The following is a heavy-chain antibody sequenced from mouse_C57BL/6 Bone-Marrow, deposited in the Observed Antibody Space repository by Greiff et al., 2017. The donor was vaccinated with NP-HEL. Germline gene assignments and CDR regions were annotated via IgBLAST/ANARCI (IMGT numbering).Heavy chain of an antibody. V-gene: IGHV1-80*01. J-gene: IGHJ3*01. CDR2: IYPGDGDT. Sequence: QVQLQQSGAELVKPGASVKISCKASGYEFSNYWMNWVKQRPGKGLEWIGQIYPGDGDTNYHGKLKDKATLTANKSSSPPYMQLSRLTSEDSAVYICARGAYWGQGTLVTVSA. CDR1: GYEFSNYW. CDR3: ARGAY.